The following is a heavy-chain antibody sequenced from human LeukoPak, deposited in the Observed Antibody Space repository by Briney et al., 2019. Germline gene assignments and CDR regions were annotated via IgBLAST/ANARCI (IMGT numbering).Heavy chain of an antibody. V-gene: IGHV1-18*01. CDR3: ARDSKLGDILTGYYPFDY. Sequence: ASAKVSCKASGYTFTSYGISWVRQAPGQGLEWMGWISAYNGNTNYAQKLQGRVTMTTDTSTSTAYMELRSLRSDDTAVYYCARDSKLGDILTGYYPFDYWGQGTLVTVSS. CDR2: ISAYNGNT. D-gene: IGHD3-9*01. CDR1: GYTFTSYG. J-gene: IGHJ4*02.